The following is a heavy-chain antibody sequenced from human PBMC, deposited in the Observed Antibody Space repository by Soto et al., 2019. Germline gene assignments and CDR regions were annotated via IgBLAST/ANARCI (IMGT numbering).Heavy chain of an antibody. CDR3: ARGLVAGLNWFDP. D-gene: IGHD6-19*01. Sequence: SVKVSCKASGGTFSSYTISWVRQAPGQGLEWMGRIIPILGIANYAQKFQGRVTITADKSTSTAYMELSSLRSEDTAVYYCARGLVAGLNWFDPWGQGTLVTVSS. V-gene: IGHV1-69*02. J-gene: IGHJ5*02. CDR2: IIPILGIA. CDR1: GGTFSSYT.